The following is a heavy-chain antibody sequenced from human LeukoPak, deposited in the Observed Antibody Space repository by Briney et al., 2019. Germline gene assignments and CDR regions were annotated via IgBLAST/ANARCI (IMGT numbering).Heavy chain of an antibody. CDR2: MSAYNGNA. CDR3: ARGQAEAGFLEWIYMDV. J-gene: IGHJ6*03. CDR1: GVTLTAVS. D-gene: IGHD3-3*01. V-gene: IGHV1-18*01. Sequence: ASLSPSSTVSGVTLTAVSMHWVRQARGQGREWMGWMSAYNGNANYAQKLQGRVTKTTDTSTSTAYMALRSLRSDDTAVYYCARGQAEAGFLEWIYMDVWGKGTTVTVSS.